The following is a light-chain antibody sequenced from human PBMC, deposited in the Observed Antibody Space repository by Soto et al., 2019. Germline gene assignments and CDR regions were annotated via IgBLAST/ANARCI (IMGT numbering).Light chain of an antibody. Sequence: DILLTQSPATLSLSPGERATLSCRAIQSVSSDLALYQQKPGQAPRLLMYDTSNRAPGIPARFSGSGSGTDFTLTISSLEPEDFAGYFCQQRSKFLWTVRQGTKV. CDR2: DTS. V-gene: IGKV3-11*01. CDR3: QQRSKFLWT. J-gene: IGKJ1*01. CDR1: QSVSSD.